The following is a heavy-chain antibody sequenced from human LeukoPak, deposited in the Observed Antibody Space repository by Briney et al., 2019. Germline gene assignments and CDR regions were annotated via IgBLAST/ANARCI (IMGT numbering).Heavy chain of an antibody. Sequence: PGGSLRLSCAASGFTFSSYAMSWVRQAPGKGLEWVSAISGSGFTYCADSVKGRFTISRDNSKNTLYLQMNSLRAEDTAVYYCARGLYSSSPWGQGTLVTVSS. J-gene: IGHJ4*02. V-gene: IGHV3-23*01. CDR1: GFTFSSYA. CDR3: ARGLYSSSP. D-gene: IGHD6-6*01. CDR2: ISGSGFT.